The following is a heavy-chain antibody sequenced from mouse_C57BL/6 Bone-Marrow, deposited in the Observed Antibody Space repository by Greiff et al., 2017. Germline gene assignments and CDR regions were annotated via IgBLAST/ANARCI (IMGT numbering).Heavy chain of an antibody. V-gene: IGHV1-19*01. CDR1: GYTFTDYY. CDR2: INPYNGGT. Sequence: EVQLQQSGPVLVKPGASVKMSCKASGYTFTDYYMNWVKQSHGKSLEWIGVINPYNGGTSYNQKFKGKATLTVDKSSSTAYMELNSLTSEDSAVYYCARGWCYAMDYWGQGTSVTVSS. D-gene: IGHD1-1*02. CDR3: ARGWCYAMDY. J-gene: IGHJ4*01.